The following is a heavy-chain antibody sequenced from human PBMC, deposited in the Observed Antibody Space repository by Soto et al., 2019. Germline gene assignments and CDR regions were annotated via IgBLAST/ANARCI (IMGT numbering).Heavy chain of an antibody. Sequence: GGSLRLSCAASGFTFSSYAMSWVRQAPGKGLEWVSAISGSGGSTYYADSVKGRFTISRDNSKNTLYLQMNSLRAEDTAVYHCAYLRIVVVPAAPLPTVDVWGKGTTVTVSS. V-gene: IGHV3-23*01. CDR2: ISGSGGST. CDR3: AYLRIVVVPAAPLPTVDV. D-gene: IGHD2-2*01. CDR1: GFTFSSYA. J-gene: IGHJ6*04.